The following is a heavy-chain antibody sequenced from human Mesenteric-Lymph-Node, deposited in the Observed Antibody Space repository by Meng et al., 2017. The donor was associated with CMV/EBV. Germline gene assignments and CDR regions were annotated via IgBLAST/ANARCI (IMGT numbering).Heavy chain of an antibody. D-gene: IGHD2-2*01. CDR2: IIPIFGTA. CDR1: GGTFSSYA. Sequence: SGGTFSSYANSWVRQAPGQGLEWMGGIIPIFGTANYAQKFQGRVTITADESTSTAYMELSSLRSEDTAVYYCARDSAHCSSTSCHFDYWGQGTLVTVSS. CDR3: ARDSAHCSSTSCHFDY. V-gene: IGHV1-69*01. J-gene: IGHJ4*02.